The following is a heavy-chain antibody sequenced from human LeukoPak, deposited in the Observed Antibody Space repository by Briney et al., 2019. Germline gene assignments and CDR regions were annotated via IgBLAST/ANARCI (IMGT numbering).Heavy chain of an antibody. Sequence: GGSLRLSCAASGFTFSSYSMNWVHQAPGKGLEWISYIGISSGNTKYADSVKGRFTISGDKAKNSVYLQMNSLRVEDTAVYYCARDTKYAFDNWGQGTLVTASS. CDR2: IGISSGNT. CDR3: ARDTKYAFDN. J-gene: IGHJ4*02. V-gene: IGHV3-48*01. CDR1: GFTFSSYS. D-gene: IGHD2-2*01.